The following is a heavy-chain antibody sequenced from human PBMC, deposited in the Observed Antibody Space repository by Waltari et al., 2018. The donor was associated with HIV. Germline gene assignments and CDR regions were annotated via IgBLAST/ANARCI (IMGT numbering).Heavy chain of an antibody. V-gene: IGHV4-31*03. CDR1: GGSFSSGGYY. Sequence: QVQLQESGPGLVKPSQTLSLTCTVSGGSFSSGGYYWSWLRQHPGKGLEWIGYIYYRGSTYYNPSLKSRVTISVDTSKNQFSLKLSSVTAADTAVYYCAMGCSGGSRWNCYYGMDVWGQGTTVTVSS. D-gene: IGHD2-15*01. J-gene: IGHJ6*02. CDR3: AMGCSGGSRWNCYYGMDV. CDR2: IYYRGST.